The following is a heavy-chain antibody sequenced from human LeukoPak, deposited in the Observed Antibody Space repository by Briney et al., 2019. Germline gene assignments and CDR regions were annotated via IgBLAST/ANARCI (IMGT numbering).Heavy chain of an antibody. CDR1: GFTFSSYS. D-gene: IGHD5-12*01. V-gene: IGHV3-21*01. CDR2: ISSSSSYI. CDR3: AWSSGYDLGGIDY. J-gene: IGHJ4*02. Sequence: GGSLRLSCAASGFTFSSYSMSWVRQAPGKGLEWVSSISSSSSYIYYADSVKGRFTISRDNAKNSLYLQMNSLRAEDTAVYYCAWSSGYDLGGIDYWGQGTLVTVSS.